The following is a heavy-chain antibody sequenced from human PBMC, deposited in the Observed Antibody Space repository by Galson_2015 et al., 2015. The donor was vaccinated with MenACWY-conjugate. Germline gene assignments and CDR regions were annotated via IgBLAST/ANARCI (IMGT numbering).Heavy chain of an antibody. CDR3: AREIDFKDAYGDYYGRGFDY. Sequence: SLRLSCAASGFTVSSNYMSWVRQAPGKGLEWVSVIYSGGSTYYADSVKGRFTISRDNSKNTLYLQMNSLRAEDTAVYYCAREIDFKDAYGDYYGRGFDYWGQGTLVTVSS. D-gene: IGHD4-17*01. V-gene: IGHV3-66*01. CDR1: GFTVSSNY. J-gene: IGHJ4*02. CDR2: IYSGGST.